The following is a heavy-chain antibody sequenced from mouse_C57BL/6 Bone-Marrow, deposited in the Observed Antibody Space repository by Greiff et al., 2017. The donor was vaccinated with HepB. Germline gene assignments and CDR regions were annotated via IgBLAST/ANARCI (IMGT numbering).Heavy chain of an antibody. Sequence: QVQLQQSGPELVKPGASVKISCKASGYSFTSYYIHWVKQRPGQGLEWIGWIYPGSCNTKYNEKFKGKATLTADTSSSTAYMQLSSLTSEDSAVYYCASSAYGNPVVAYWGQGTLVTVSA. CDR3: ASSAYGNPVVAY. J-gene: IGHJ3*01. D-gene: IGHD2-1*01. CDR1: GYSFTSYY. V-gene: IGHV1-66*01. CDR2: IYPGSCNT.